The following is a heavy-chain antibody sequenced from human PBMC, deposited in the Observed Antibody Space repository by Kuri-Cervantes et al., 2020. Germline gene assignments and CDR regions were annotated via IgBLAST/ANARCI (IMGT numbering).Heavy chain of an antibody. D-gene: IGHD4-17*01. Sequence: SSYAMSWVRQAPGKGLEWVSLISGSGGTTYYADSVKGRFTISRDNAKNSLYLQMNSLRAEDTAVYYCARETNIYGDYGNYYGMDVWGQGTTVTVSS. CDR1: SSYA. CDR2: ISGSGGTT. V-gene: IGHV3-23*01. CDR3: ARETNIYGDYGNYYGMDV. J-gene: IGHJ6*02.